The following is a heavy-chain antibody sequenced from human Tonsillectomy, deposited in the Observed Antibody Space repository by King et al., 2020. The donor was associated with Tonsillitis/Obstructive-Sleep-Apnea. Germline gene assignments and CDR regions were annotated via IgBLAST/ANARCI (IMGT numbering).Heavy chain of an antibody. J-gene: IGHJ3*02. Sequence: VQLVESGGGLVKPGGSLRLSCAASGFTFSDYYMSWIRQAPGKGLEWVSYISRSGTIIYYADSVKGRFTISRDNAKNSLYLKMNSLRAEDTAVYYCARDWGRYYDSSGHPDAFDIWGQGTMVTVSS. V-gene: IGHV3-11*01. CDR3: ARDWGRYYDSSGHPDAFDI. CDR1: GFTFSDYY. CDR2: ISRSGTII. D-gene: IGHD3-22*01.